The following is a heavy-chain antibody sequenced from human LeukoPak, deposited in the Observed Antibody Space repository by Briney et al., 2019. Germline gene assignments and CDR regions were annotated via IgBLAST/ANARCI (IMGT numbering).Heavy chain of an antibody. J-gene: IGHJ4*02. V-gene: IGHV3-74*01. CDR1: GFTFSSYW. Sequence: GGSLRLSCAASGFTFSSYWMHWVRQVPGKGLVCVSRINSDGSTTSYADSVKGRFTISRDNAKNTLYLQMNSLRAEDTAVYYCARDYNRAMNWGQGTLVTVSS. D-gene: IGHD2/OR15-2a*01. CDR2: INSDGSTT. CDR3: ARDYNRAMN.